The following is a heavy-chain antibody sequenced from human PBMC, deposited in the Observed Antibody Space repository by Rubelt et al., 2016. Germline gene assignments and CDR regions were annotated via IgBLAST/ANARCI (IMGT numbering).Heavy chain of an antibody. CDR3: ARDVSSNYAYDH. CDR1: GFTFKNAW. CDR2: IKIGMYSGAA. J-gene: IGHJ4*02. D-gene: IGHD4-11*01. Sequence: AAGFTFKNAWMNWVRQAPGKGLEWVGRIKIGMYSGAADYAAPVKGRFTMSRDDSKNTLYLQMNSLRAEDTAVYNCARDVSSNYAYDHWGQGTLVTVSS. V-gene: IGHV3-15*07.